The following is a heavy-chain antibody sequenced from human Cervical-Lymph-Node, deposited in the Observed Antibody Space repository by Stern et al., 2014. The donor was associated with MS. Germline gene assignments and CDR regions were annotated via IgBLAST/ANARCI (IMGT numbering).Heavy chain of an antibody. CDR1: GYTFSNYD. Sequence: VQLLQSGADMKKPGASVKVSCKASGYTFSNYDVTWVRQATGQGLEWMGWINPNTGNADYAQKFQGRVTMTSNPSINTAYMELSSLRSEDTAIYYCARRMWVGYQFYGLDVWGQGTTLTVSS. CDR2: INPNTGNA. CDR3: ARRMWVGYQFYGLDV. J-gene: IGHJ6*02. D-gene: IGHD5-12*01. V-gene: IGHV1-8*01.